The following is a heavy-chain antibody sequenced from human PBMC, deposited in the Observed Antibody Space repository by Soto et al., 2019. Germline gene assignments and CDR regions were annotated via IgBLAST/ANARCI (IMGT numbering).Heavy chain of an antibody. CDR3: VRDVQFQSFDY. CDR1: GFTFSSFF. CDR2: IDTSGGVT. J-gene: IGHJ4*02. D-gene: IGHD1-1*01. V-gene: IGHV3-74*03. Sequence: PGGSLRHSCTASGFTFSSFFMNWVRQAPGKGPEWVSGIDTSGGVTKYADSVKGRFTISSDNAKNTLYLQMDSLRADDTAMYYCVRDVQFQSFDYWGQGTLVSVSS.